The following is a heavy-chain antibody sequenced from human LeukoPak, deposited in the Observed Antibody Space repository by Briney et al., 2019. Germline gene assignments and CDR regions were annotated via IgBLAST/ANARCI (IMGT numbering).Heavy chain of an antibody. J-gene: IGHJ4*02. CDR2: FDPEDGET. D-gene: IGHD6-13*01. CDR1: GYTLTALS. V-gene: IGHV1-24*01. CDR3: ATGKYSSSWEGLLDY. Sequence: ASVKVSCKVSGYTLTALSMHWVRQAPGKGLERMGGFDPEDGETIYAQKFQGRVTMTEDTSTDTAYMELSSLRSEDTAVYYCATGKYSSSWEGLLDYWGQGTLVTVSS.